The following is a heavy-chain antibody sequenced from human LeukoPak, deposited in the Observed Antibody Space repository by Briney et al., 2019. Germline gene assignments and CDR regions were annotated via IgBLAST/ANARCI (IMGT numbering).Heavy chain of an antibody. V-gene: IGHV3-15*01. CDR2: IRSRADGGTA. CDR1: GFTFSSYA. CDR3: AKHIYGVVSIQQ. D-gene: IGHD3-3*01. J-gene: IGHJ1*01. Sequence: GGSLRLSCAASGFTFSSYAMSWVRQAPGKGLEWVGRIRSRADGGTAEYATAVEGRFTISRDDSTNTLYLHMSNVKTEDTAVYYCAKHIYGVVSIQQWGQGTLVTVSS.